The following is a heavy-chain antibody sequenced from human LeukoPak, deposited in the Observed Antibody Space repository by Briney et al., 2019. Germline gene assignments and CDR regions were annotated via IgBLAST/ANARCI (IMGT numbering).Heavy chain of an antibody. V-gene: IGHV1-46*01. Sequence: GASVKVSCKASGYTFTSYYIHWVRQAPGQGLEWMGIINPSGGSTSYAQKFQGRVTMTGDTSTSTVYMELSSLRSEDSAVYYCAREPRPFDYWGQGTLVTVSS. CDR1: GYTFTSYY. CDR2: INPSGGST. CDR3: AREPRPFDY. J-gene: IGHJ4*02.